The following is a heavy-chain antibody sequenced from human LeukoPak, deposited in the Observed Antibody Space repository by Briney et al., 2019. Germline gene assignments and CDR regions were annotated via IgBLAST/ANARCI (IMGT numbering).Heavy chain of an antibody. Sequence: SETLSLTCAVYGGSFSGYYWSWIRQPPGKGLEWIGEINHSGSTNYNPPLKSRVTLSIDTSKNQFSLRLNSVTAADTAVYYCARIYGDYVSGYFQHWGQGTLVTVSS. CDR1: GGSFSGYY. CDR3: ARIYGDYVSGYFQH. CDR2: INHSGST. V-gene: IGHV4-34*01. D-gene: IGHD3-16*01. J-gene: IGHJ1*01.